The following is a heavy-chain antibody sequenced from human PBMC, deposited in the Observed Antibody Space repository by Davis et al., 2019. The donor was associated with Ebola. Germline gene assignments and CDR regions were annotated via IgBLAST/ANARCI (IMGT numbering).Heavy chain of an antibody. V-gene: IGHV3-53*01. CDR3: ASAYYYDSSGYLLGG. Sequence: GGSLRLSCAASGFTVSSNYMSWVRQAPGKGLEWVSVIYSGGSIYYADSVKGRFTISRDNSKNTLYLQMNSLRAEDTAVYYCASAYYYDSSGYLLGGWGQGTLVTVSS. D-gene: IGHD3-22*01. CDR2: IYSGGSI. J-gene: IGHJ4*02. CDR1: GFTVSSNY.